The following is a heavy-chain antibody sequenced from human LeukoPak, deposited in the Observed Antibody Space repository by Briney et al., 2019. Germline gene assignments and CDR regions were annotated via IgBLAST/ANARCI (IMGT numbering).Heavy chain of an antibody. CDR1: GGTFSSYA. D-gene: IGHD3-22*01. Sequence: SVKVSCKASGGTFSSYAISWVRQAPGQGLEWMGRIIPIFGIANYAQKFQGRVTITADKSTSTAYMELSSLRSEDTAVYYCARGRVRYDSSGYSFGYWGQGTLVTVSS. V-gene: IGHV1-69*04. J-gene: IGHJ4*02. CDR3: ARGRVRYDSSGYSFGY. CDR2: IIPIFGIA.